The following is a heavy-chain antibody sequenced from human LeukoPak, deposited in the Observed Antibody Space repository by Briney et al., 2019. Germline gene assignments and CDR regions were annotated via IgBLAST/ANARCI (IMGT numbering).Heavy chain of an antibody. CDR3: ARASGPFDY. Sequence: GRSLRLSCAASGFTFSIYGMHWVRQAPGKGLEWVAVIWNDGSNKYYADSVKGRFTISRDNSKNTLYLQMNSLRAEDTAVYSCARASGPFDYWGQGTLVTVSS. V-gene: IGHV3-33*01. CDR1: GFTFSIYG. J-gene: IGHJ4*02. CDR2: IWNDGSNK. D-gene: IGHD3-10*01.